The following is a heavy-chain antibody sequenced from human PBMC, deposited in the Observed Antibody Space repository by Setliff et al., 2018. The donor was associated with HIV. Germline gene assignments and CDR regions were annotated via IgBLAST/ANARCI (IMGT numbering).Heavy chain of an antibody. CDR1: EFTFSSYW. J-gene: IGHJ6*03. Sequence: PGGSLRLSCAASEFTFSSYWMHWVRQAPGKGLVWVSRINSDGSTTTYADSVKGRFTISRDNAKNTLYLQMNNLRAEDTGVYYCATKGTTLGSDIMYYYYYYMDVWGKGTTVTVSS. CDR2: INSDGSTT. CDR3: ATKGTTLGSDIMYYYYYYMDV. D-gene: IGHD3-16*01. V-gene: IGHV3-74*01.